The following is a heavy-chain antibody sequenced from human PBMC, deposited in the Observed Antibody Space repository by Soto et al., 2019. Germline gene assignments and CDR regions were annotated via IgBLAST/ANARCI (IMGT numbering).Heavy chain of an antibody. CDR3: ARESRSWYGSIWDY. Sequence: QVQLQESGPGLVKPSETLSLTCTVSGGSISSYYWSWIRQPPGKGLEWIGYIYFSGGTKYNPSLKSRVTISVDTSKNQFSLKLSSVTAADTAVYYCARESRSWYGSIWDYWGQGTLVTVSS. CDR2: IYFSGGT. J-gene: IGHJ4*02. V-gene: IGHV4-59*12. CDR1: GGSISSYY. D-gene: IGHD6-13*01.